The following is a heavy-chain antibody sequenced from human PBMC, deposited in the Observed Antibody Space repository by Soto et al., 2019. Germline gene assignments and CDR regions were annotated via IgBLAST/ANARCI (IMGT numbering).Heavy chain of an antibody. Sequence: SQTMSVKCTVADGSISSYSWSRIRQPPRKGLEWIGYIYYSGSTNYNPSLKSRVTISVDTSKNQFSLKLSSVTAADTAVYYCARDPGGPRYDSSGYGNHWFAPWGQGTLVTVSS. CDR3: ARDPGGPRYDSSGYGNHWFAP. D-gene: IGHD3-22*01. CDR2: IYYSGST. J-gene: IGHJ5*02. V-gene: IGHV4-59*01. CDR1: DGSISSYS.